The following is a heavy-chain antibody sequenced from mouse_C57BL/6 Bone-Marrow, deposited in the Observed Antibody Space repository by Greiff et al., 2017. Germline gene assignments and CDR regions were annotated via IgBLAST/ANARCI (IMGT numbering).Heavy chain of an antibody. CDR2: IYPRSGNT. CDR3: ASPSGSSGCAMDD. J-gene: IGHJ4*01. CDR1: GYTFTSYG. V-gene: IGHV1-81*01. D-gene: IGHD3-2*02. Sequence: QVQLQQSGAELARPGASVKLSCKASGYTFTSYGISWVKQRPGQGLEWIGEIYPRSGNTYYNEKFKGKATLTADKSSSTAYMELRSLTSEDSAVYVCASPSGSSGCAMDDWGQGTSVTVSS.